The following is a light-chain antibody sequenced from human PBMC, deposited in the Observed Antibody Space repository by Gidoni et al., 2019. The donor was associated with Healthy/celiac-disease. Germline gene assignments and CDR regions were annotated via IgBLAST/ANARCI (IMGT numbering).Light chain of an antibody. CDR1: SSDGGGYNY. Sequence: QSALTQPAPVSGPRGQAITISCTGTSSDGGGYNYFFWYQQHTSNPPKLMFYEVSKRSSGFSNRSSCSSSGTAAPPTISGHPAEDAAYYCCSSYTSSTHRVFGGGTKLTVL. V-gene: IGLV2-14*01. CDR2: EVS. CDR3: SSYTSSTHRV. J-gene: IGLJ3*02.